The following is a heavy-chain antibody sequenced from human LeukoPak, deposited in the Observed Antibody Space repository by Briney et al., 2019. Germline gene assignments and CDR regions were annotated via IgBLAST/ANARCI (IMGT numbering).Heavy chain of an antibody. CDR3: AKDVASEGATPPG. D-gene: IGHD1-26*01. CDR2: ISYDGSNK. CDR1: GFTFSSYG. V-gene: IGHV3-30*18. J-gene: IGHJ4*02. Sequence: PGRSLRLSCAASGFTFSSYGMHWVRQAPGKGLEWVAVISYDGSNKYYADSVKGRFTISRDNSKNTLYLQMNSLRAEDTAVYYCAKDVASEGATPPGWGQGTLVTVSS.